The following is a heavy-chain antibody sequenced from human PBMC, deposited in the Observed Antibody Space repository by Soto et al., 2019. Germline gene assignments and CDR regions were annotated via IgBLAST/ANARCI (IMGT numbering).Heavy chain of an antibody. J-gene: IGHJ3*02. V-gene: IGHV3-23*01. CDR3: AKYNYDSSSSRGASDI. Sequence: EVQLLESGGGLVQPGGSLRLSCAASGFTLSSYAMNWVRQAPGKGLEWVSAISGSGDRTYYADSVKGRFTVSRDNSKNTLYLLLNSLRAEDTAIYYCAKYNYDSSSSRGASDIWGQGTMVTASS. CDR2: ISGSGDRT. CDR1: GFTLSSYA. D-gene: IGHD3-22*01.